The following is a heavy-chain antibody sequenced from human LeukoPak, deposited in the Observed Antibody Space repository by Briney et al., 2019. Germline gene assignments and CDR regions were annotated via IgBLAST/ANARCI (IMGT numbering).Heavy chain of an antibody. CDR1: GFTFSNYG. CDR3: AKSSGWDYYYYYMDV. CDR2: ISSSSTYI. Sequence: PGGSLRLSXAASGFTFSNYGMNWVRQAPGKGLEWVSSISSSSTYIYYADSVKGRFTISRDNAKNSLYLQMNSLRAEDTAVYYCAKSSGWDYYYYYMDVWGKGTTVIASS. J-gene: IGHJ6*03. D-gene: IGHD6-19*01. V-gene: IGHV3-21*01.